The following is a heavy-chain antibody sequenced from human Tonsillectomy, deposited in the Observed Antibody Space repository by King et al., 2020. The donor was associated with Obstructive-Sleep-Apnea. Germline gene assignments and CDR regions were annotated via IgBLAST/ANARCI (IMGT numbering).Heavy chain of an antibody. CDR2: IYYSGST. CDR3: ASDSSVTMVRGAQDYYGMDV. V-gene: IGHV4-39*07. D-gene: IGHD3-10*01. CDR1: GGSISSSSYY. Sequence: QLQESGPGLVKPSETLSLTCTVSGGSISSSSYYWGWIRQPPGKGLEWIGSIYYSGSTYYNPSLKSRVTISVDTSKNQFSLKLSSVTAADTAVYYCASDSSVTMVRGAQDYYGMDVWGQGTTVTVSS. J-gene: IGHJ6*02.